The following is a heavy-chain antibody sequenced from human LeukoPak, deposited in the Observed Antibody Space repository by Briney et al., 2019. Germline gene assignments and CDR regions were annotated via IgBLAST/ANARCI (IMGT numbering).Heavy chain of an antibody. V-gene: IGHV4-30-2*01. CDR3: ARGTSGSPFDY. CDR2: IYHSGST. J-gene: IGHJ4*02. Sequence: SETLSLTCAVSGGSISSGGYSWSWIRQPPGTGLEWIGYIYHSGSTYYNPSLKSRVTISVDRSKNQFSLKLSSVTAADTAVYYCARGTSGSPFDYWGQGTLVTVSS. D-gene: IGHD1-26*01. CDR1: GGSISSGGYS.